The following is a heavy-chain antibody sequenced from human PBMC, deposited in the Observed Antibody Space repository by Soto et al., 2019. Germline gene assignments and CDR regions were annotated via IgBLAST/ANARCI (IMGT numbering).Heavy chain of an antibody. Sequence: PSETLSLTCDISGDSTHSGGSWWSWVRQAPGKGLEWIGDIHHGGNTNHNPSLRSRVTMSVDTSKNQFSLKLTSLSAADTAVYYCARDRYGLDVWGQGTTVTVSS. V-gene: IGHV4-4*02. J-gene: IGHJ6*02. CDR1: GDSTHSGGSW. CDR2: IHHGGNT. CDR3: ARDRYGLDV.